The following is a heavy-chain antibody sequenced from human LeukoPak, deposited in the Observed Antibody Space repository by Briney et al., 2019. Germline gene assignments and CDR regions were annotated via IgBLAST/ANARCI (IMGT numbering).Heavy chain of an antibody. Sequence: NPSETLSLTCAVYGGSFSGYYWSWLRQPPGKGLEWIGEINHSGSTNYNPFLKSRVTISVDTSKNQFSLKLRSVTAADTAVYYCAREAILGSYNWFDPWGQGTLVTVSS. CDR3: AREAILGSYNWFDP. J-gene: IGHJ5*02. V-gene: IGHV4-34*01. D-gene: IGHD3-3*01. CDR2: INHSGST. CDR1: GGSFSGYY.